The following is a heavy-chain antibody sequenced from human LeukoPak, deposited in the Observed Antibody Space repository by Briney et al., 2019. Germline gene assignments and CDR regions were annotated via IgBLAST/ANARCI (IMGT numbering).Heavy chain of an antibody. J-gene: IGHJ6*03. CDR1: GFTFSSYG. CDR3: AKERRYYDILTGQAGYYYYYMDV. V-gene: IGHV3-30*18. D-gene: IGHD3-9*01. CDR2: ISYDGSNK. Sequence: GGSLRLSCAASGFTFSSYGMHWVRQAPGKGLEWVAVISYDGSNKYYADSVKGRFTISRDNSKNTLYLQMNSLRGGDTAVYYCAKERRYYDILTGQAGYYYYYMDVWGKGTTVTVSS.